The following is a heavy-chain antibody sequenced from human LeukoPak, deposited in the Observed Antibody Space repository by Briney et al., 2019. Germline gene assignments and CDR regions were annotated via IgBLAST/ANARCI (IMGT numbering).Heavy chain of an antibody. V-gene: IGHV4/OR15-8*02. Sequence: PSETLSLTCGVSGGSIRSTNWWSWVRQPPGQGLEWIGEISLGGQTNFNPSLNGRVTMSLDESRNQLSLKLTSVTAADTAIYYCSRESGAFCPFGYWGQGTLVIVPP. CDR2: ISLGGQT. CDR1: GGSIRSTNW. D-gene: IGHD1-26*01. CDR3: SRESGAFCPFGY. J-gene: IGHJ4*02.